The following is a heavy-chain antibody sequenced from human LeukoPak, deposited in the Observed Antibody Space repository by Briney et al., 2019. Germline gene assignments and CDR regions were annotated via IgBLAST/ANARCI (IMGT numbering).Heavy chain of an antibody. CDR2: INHSGST. D-gene: IGHD5-24*01. Sequence: SETLSLTCAVYGGSFSGYYWSWIRQPPGKGLEWIGEINHSGSTNYNPSLKSRVTISVDSSKSQFSLKLSSVTAADTAVYYCARGAKKRMATIRSYYFDYWGQGTLVTVSS. CDR3: ARGAKKRMATIRSYYFDY. J-gene: IGHJ4*02. V-gene: IGHV4-34*01. CDR1: GGSFSGYY.